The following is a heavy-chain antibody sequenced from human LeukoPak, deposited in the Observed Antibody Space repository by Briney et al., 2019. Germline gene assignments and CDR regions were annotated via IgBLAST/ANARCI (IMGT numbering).Heavy chain of an antibody. J-gene: IGHJ4*02. D-gene: IGHD6-6*01. CDR3: VKGVAARLDY. CDR2: INSNGGIT. CDR1: GFTFSSYA. V-gene: IGHV3-64D*09. Sequence: PGGSLRLSCSAFGFTFSSYAMHWVRQAPGKGLEYVSAINSNGGITFYADSMKGRFTISRDDSKNTLYLQMSSLRAEDTAIYYCVKGVAARLDYWGQGTLVTVSS.